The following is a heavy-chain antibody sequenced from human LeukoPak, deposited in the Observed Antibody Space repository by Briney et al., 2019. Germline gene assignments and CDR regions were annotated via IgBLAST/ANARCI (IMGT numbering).Heavy chain of an antibody. CDR1: GYSFTSYW. CDR3: ASLLAYCGGDCYSGGFDY. J-gene: IGHJ4*02. D-gene: IGHD2-21*02. CDR2: IYSRDSDT. V-gene: IGHV5-51*01. Sequence: GESLKISCKGSGYSFTSYWIGWVRQMPGKGLEWMGIIYSRDSDTRYSPSFQGQVTISADKSISTAYLQWSSLKASDTAMYYCASLLAYCGGDCYSGGFDYWGQGTLVTVSS.